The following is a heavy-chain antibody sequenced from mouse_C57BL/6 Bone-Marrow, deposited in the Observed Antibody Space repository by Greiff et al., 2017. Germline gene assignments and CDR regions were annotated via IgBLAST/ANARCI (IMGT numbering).Heavy chain of an antibody. J-gene: IGHJ3*01. V-gene: IGHV1-72*01. D-gene: IGHD2-5*01. CDR3: VRVGNYCSNYEFAY. CDR1: GYTFTSYW. CDR2: IDPNSGGT. Sequence: QVQLQQPGAELVKPGASVKMSCKASGYTFTSYWVHWVKQRPGRGLEWIGGIDPNSGGTKFNEKFKSKAILTVDKPSSTANMQLSSLTSEDSAVXYCVRVGNYCSNYEFAYWGQGTLVPVSA.